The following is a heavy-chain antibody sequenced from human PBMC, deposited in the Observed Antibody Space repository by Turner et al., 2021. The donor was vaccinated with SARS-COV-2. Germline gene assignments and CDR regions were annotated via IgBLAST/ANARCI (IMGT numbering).Heavy chain of an antibody. Sequence: EVQLVESGGGLVKPGGSLRLPCAAPGFTFSSYSMNWVRQAPGKGLEWVSSISSSNNYIYYADSVKGRFTISRDNAKNSLYLQMNSLRAEDTAVYYCARWAYYDSSGYYPSHFDYWGQGTLVTVSS. CDR2: ISSSNNYI. V-gene: IGHV3-21*01. CDR1: GFTFSSYS. J-gene: IGHJ4*02. D-gene: IGHD3-22*01. CDR3: ARWAYYDSSGYYPSHFDY.